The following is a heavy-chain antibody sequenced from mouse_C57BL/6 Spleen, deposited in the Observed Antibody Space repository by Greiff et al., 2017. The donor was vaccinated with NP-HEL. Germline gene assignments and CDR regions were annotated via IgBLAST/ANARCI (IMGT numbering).Heavy chain of an antibody. CDR2: ISSGSSTI. CDR1: GFTFSDYG. J-gene: IGHJ1*03. D-gene: IGHD1-1*01. CDR3: AKPSYYYGSSYWYFDV. Sequence: EVKLVESGGGLVKPGGSLKLSCAASGFTFSDYGMHWVRQAPEKGLEWVAYISSGSSTIYYADTVKGRFTISRDNAKNTLFLQMTSLRSEDTAMYYCAKPSYYYGSSYWYFDVWGTGTTVTVSS. V-gene: IGHV5-17*01.